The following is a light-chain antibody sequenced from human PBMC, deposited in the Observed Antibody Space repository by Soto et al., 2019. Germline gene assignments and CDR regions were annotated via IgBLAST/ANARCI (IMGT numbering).Light chain of an antibody. J-gene: IGKJ4*01. V-gene: IGKV3-11*01. CDR3: QQRSN. Sequence: EIVLTQSPATLSLSPGERATLSCRASQSVSSYLAWYQQKPGQAPRPLIYDASNRAPGIPARFSGSGSGTDFTLTISSLEPEDFAVYYCQQRSNFGGGTKVEIK. CDR1: QSVSSY. CDR2: DAS.